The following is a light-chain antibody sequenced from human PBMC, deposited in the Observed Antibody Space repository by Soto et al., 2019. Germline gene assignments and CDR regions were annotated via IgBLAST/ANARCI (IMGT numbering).Light chain of an antibody. Sequence: DVPMTQSPSTLSASVEDRVTMTCRASEFISDWLAWYQQKPGQAPKLLIYDASTLPRGVPSRFSGSGSGTKFTLTIASLQPDDFATYYCQQYETFSGTFGPGTKVDIK. V-gene: IGKV1-5*01. CDR2: DAS. CDR1: EFISDW. J-gene: IGKJ1*01. CDR3: QQYETFSGT.